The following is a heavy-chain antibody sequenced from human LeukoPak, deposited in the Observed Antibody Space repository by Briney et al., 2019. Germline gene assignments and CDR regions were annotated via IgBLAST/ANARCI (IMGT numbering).Heavy chain of an antibody. D-gene: IGHD3-10*01. CDR3: ARQGGGRVGSWFDP. Sequence: SSETLSLTCTVSGDFISTYYWSWIRQPPGKGLEWIGSIYYSGNTNYNPALKSRVTISVDTSKNQFSLKLSSVTAADTAVYYCARQGGGRVGSWFDPWGQGALVTVSS. CDR2: IYYSGNT. V-gene: IGHV4-59*08. J-gene: IGHJ5*02. CDR1: GDFISTYY.